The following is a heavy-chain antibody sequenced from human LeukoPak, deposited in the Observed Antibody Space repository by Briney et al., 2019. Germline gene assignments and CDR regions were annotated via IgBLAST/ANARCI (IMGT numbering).Heavy chain of an antibody. V-gene: IGHV4-4*07. Sequence: PSETLSLTCTVSGGSISSYYWSWIRQPAGKGLEWIGRIYSSGSTNYNPSLKSRVTMSVATSKNQFSLKLSSVTAADTAVYYCVRGYNWVSPTRKFYYMDVWGKGTTVTVPS. CDR2: IYSSGST. J-gene: IGHJ6*03. CDR1: GGSISSYY. D-gene: IGHD1-20*01. CDR3: VRGYNWVSPTRKFYYMDV.